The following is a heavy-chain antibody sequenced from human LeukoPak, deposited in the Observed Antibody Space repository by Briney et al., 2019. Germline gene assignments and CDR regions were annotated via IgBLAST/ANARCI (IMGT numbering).Heavy chain of an antibody. CDR1: GGSISSGSYY. V-gene: IGHV4-61*02. Sequence: SETLSLTCTVSGGSISSGSYYWSWIRQPAGKGLEWIGRIYTSGSTNYNPSLKSRVTISVDTSKNQFSLKLSSVTAADTAVYYCARDRIGYYYGSGTDPWGQGTLVTVSS. CDR3: ARDRIGYYYGSGTDP. J-gene: IGHJ5*02. CDR2: IYTSGST. D-gene: IGHD3-10*01.